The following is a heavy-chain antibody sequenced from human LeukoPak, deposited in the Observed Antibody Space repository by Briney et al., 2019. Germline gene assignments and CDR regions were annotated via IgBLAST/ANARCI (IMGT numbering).Heavy chain of an antibody. Sequence: GESLKISCKGSGYSFTTYWIAWVRQMPGEGLGWMGIIYPGDSDTRYSPSFQGQVTISADKSISTAHLQWSSLKASDTAMYYCARGVVPAADDAFDIWGQGTMVTVSS. D-gene: IGHD2-2*01. CDR1: GYSFTTYW. CDR2: IYPGDSDT. V-gene: IGHV5-51*01. CDR3: ARGVVPAADDAFDI. J-gene: IGHJ3*02.